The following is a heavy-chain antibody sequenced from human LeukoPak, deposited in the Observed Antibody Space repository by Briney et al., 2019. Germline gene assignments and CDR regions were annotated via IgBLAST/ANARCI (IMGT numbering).Heavy chain of an antibody. D-gene: IGHD3-3*02. V-gene: IGHV4-39*07. Sequence: SETLSLTCTVSGGSISSSSYYWGWIRQPPGKGLEWIGSIYYSGSTYYNPSLKSRVTISVDTSKNQFSLKLSSVTAADTAVYYCARVQNSGGPFPFDYWGQGTLVTVSS. CDR3: ARVQNSGGPFPFDY. J-gene: IGHJ4*02. CDR2: IYYSGST. CDR1: GGSISSSSYY.